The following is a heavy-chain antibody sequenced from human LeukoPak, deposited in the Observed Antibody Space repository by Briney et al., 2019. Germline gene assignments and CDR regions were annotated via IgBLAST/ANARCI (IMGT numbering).Heavy chain of an antibody. Sequence: GASVKVSCKASGGTFSSYAISWVRQAPGQGLEWMGGIIPIFGTANYAQKFQGRVTITTDESTSTAYMELSSLRSEDTAVYYYAVSTPRYGYNYYYYMDVWGKGTTVTVSS. V-gene: IGHV1-69*05. CDR1: GGTFSSYA. CDR2: IIPIFGTA. D-gene: IGHD5-24*01. CDR3: AVSTPRYGYNYYYYMDV. J-gene: IGHJ6*03.